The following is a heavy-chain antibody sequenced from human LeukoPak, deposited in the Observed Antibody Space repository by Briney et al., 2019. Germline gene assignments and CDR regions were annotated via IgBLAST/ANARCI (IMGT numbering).Heavy chain of an antibody. CDR2: IRYDGSNK. Sequence: PGGSLRLSCAASGFTFSSHGMHWVRQAPGKGLEWVAFIRYDGSNKYYADSVKGRFTISRDNAKNSLYLQMNSLRAEDTAVYYCARVSTTVTLPDYWGQGTLVTVSS. V-gene: IGHV3-30*02. J-gene: IGHJ4*02. CDR3: ARVSTTVTLPDY. CDR1: GFTFSSHG. D-gene: IGHD4-17*01.